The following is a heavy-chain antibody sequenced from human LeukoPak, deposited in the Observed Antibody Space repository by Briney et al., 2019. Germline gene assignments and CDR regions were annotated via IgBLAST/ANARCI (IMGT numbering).Heavy chain of an antibody. D-gene: IGHD5-12*01. CDR2: ISGSGGST. V-gene: IGHV3-23*01. CDR3: AKSGRATGGWFDP. CDR1: GISFSSYW. Sequence: GGSLRLSCAASGISFSSYWMTWVRQAPGKGLEWVSAISGSGGSTYYADSVKGRFTISRDNSKNTLYLQMNSLRAEDTAVYYCAKSGRATGGWFDPWGQGTLVTVSS. J-gene: IGHJ5*02.